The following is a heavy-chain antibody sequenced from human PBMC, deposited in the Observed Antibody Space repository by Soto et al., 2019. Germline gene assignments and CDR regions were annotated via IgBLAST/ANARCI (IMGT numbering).Heavy chain of an antibody. J-gene: IGHJ4*02. CDR1: GFTFTRYS. V-gene: IGHV3-21*06. CDR2: ISSTTNYI. CDR3: ARESEDLTSNFDY. Sequence: GGSLRLSCAASGFTFTRYSMNWVRHAPGKGLEWVSSISSTTNYIYYGDSMKVRFTISRDNAKNSLYLEMNSLRAEDTAVYYCARESEDLTSNFDYWGQGTLVTVSS.